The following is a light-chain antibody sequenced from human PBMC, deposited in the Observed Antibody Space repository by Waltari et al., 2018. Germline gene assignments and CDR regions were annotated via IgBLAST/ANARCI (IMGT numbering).Light chain of an antibody. Sequence: DIVLTQSPATLSLSPGERALLSCRASQSVSNYVAWYQQKPVQAPVILISDASNRASGIPARFRGRGSGTEFTLLISSLAPEDFATYYCQQRTKWPRTFGQGT. CDR3: QQRTKWPRT. J-gene: IGKJ1*01. V-gene: IGKV3-11*01. CDR1: QSVSNY. CDR2: DAS.